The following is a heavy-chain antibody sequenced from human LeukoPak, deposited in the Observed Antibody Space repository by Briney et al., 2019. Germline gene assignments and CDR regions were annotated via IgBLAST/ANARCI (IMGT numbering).Heavy chain of an antibody. V-gene: IGHV3-53*01. Sequence: PGGPLRLSCAASGFTVSSNYLSSVRQAPEKGLEWVSVIYYNGSTYYADSVRGRFTISRDNSRNTVYLQMNSLRPEDTAVYYRARDSSGKGTWYFDLWGRGTLVTVSS. CDR1: GFTVSSNY. CDR3: ARDSSGKGTWYFDL. CDR2: IYYNGST. D-gene: IGHD6-25*01. J-gene: IGHJ2*01.